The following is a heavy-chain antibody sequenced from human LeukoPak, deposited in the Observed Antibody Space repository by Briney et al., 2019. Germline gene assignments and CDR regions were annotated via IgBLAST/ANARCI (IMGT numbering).Heavy chain of an antibody. V-gene: IGHV3-23*01. Sequence: GGSLRLSCAASGFTFSSYGMSWVRQAPGKGLEWVSGISGSGGNIHYADSVKGRFTISRDNSRNTLYVQMNSLRAEDTAVYYCAKDRRSLAREYFDYWGQGSLVTVSS. CDR2: ISGSGGNI. D-gene: IGHD3-10*01. CDR3: AKDRRSLAREYFDY. CDR1: GFTFSSYG. J-gene: IGHJ4*02.